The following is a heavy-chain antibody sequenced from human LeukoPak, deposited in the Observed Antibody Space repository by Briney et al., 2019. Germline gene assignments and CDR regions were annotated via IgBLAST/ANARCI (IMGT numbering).Heavy chain of an antibody. Sequence: PGGSLRLSCAASGFTFSSYEMNWVRQAPGKGLEWVSYISSSGSTIYYADSVKGRFTIPRDNAKNSLYLQMNSLRAEDTAVYYCAREGPTAKYTYYYYYGMDVWGQGTTVTVSS. CDR1: GFTFSSYE. J-gene: IGHJ6*02. CDR3: AREGPTAKYTYYYYYGMDV. CDR2: ISSSGSTI. D-gene: IGHD1-26*01. V-gene: IGHV3-48*03.